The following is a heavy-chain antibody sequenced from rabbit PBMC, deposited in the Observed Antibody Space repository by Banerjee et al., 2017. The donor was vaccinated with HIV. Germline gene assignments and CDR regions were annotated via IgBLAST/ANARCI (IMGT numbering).Heavy chain of an antibody. J-gene: IGHJ4*01. CDR3: AREGSSSDGAYADDSL. CDR2: IYAGSSGST. Sequence: QEQLEESGGGLVKPEGSLTLTCKASGFDLSSYYYMCWVRQAPGKGLEWIACIYAGSSGSTYYAGWAKGRFTISKTSSTTVTLQMTSLTAADTATYFCAREGSSSDGAYADDSLWGPGTLVTVS. D-gene: IGHD6-1*01. CDR1: GFDLSSYYY. V-gene: IGHV1S45*01.